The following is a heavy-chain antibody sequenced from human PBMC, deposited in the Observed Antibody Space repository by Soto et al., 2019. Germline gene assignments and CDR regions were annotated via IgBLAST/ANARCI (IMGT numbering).Heavy chain of an antibody. CDR3: ASTSTNYGDFGEYYFDY. Sequence: SETLSLTCTVSGGSISTYYWNWIRQPPGKGLEWIGYIYYSGSTNYNPSLKSRVTISVDTSKNQFSLKLSSVTAADTAVYYCASTSTNYGDFGEYYFDYWGQGTQVTVSS. CDR1: GGSISTYY. D-gene: IGHD4-17*01. J-gene: IGHJ4*02. V-gene: IGHV4-59*08. CDR2: IYYSGST.